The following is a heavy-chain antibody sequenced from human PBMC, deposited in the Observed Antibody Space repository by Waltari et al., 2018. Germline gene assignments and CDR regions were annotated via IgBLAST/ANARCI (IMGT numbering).Heavy chain of an antibody. CDR1: GFTFIIHS. Sequence: EVQLVESGGGLVKPGGSLRLPCAASGFTFIIHSMHWVRQAPGKGLEWVSSITTTSNYIDFADSVRGRFTISRDNAKNSVFLQMNSLRAEDTAVYYCARGSGWNPNFDYWGQGALVTVSS. J-gene: IGHJ4*02. V-gene: IGHV3-21*01. CDR2: ITTTSNYI. CDR3: ARGSGWNPNFDY. D-gene: IGHD6-19*01.